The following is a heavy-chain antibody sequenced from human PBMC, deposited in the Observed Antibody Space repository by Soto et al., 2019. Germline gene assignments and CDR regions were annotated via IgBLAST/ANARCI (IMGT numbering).Heavy chain of an antibody. V-gene: IGHV4-31*03. CDR1: GFSISSGGYY. J-gene: IGHJ4*02. D-gene: IGHD3-3*01. CDR3: AGVYNDFWSYYFDY. CDR2: IYYSGST. Sequence: SETLSLTCTFSGFSISSGGYYWSWIRQHPGKGPEWIGYIYYSGSTYYNPSLKSRVTISVDTSKNQFSLKLSSVTAADTAVYYCAGVYNDFWSYYFDYWGQGTLVTVSS.